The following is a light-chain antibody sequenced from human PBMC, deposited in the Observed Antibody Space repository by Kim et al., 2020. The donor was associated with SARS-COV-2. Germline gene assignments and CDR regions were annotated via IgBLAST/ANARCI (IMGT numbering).Light chain of an antibody. Sequence: SALTQDPDVSVAFGQTVRITCQGDCLRSYSASWYQQKPGQAPVFVMYGNNNRPSGIPDRFSGSSSGNTATLTITGAQAEDEADYYCNSRDTTAYRYVFGTGTKVTVL. CDR2: GNN. V-gene: IGLV3-19*01. CDR1: CLRSYS. CDR3: NSRDTTAYRYV. J-gene: IGLJ1*01.